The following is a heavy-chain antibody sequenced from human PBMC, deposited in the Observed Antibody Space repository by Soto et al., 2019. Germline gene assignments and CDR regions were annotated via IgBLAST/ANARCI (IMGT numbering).Heavy chain of an antibody. V-gene: IGHV1-8*01. Sequence: QVQLVQSGAEVKKHGASVKVSCKASGYTFTSYDINWVRQATGQGLEWMGWMNPNSGNTGYAQKFQGRVTMTRNTSISTAYMELSSLRSEDTAVYYCAKVIAARPGTTRRLYYFDYWGQGTLVTVSS. D-gene: IGHD6-6*01. CDR1: GYTFTSYD. J-gene: IGHJ4*02. CDR2: MNPNSGNT. CDR3: AKVIAARPGTTRRLYYFDY.